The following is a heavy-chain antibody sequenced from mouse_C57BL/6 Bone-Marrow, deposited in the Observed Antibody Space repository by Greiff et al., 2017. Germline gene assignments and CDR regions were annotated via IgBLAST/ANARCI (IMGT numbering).Heavy chain of an antibody. J-gene: IGHJ4*01. V-gene: IGHV6-3*01. D-gene: IGHD1-1*01. Sequence: EVQLVESGGGLMQPGGSMKLSCVASGFTFSNYWMNWVRQSPEKGLEWVAQIRLKSDNYATHYAESVKGRFTISRDDSKSSVYLQMNNLRAEDTGIYYCTQFPTVVSFYYAMDYWGQGTSVTVSS. CDR3: TQFPTVVSFYYAMDY. CDR2: IRLKSDNYAT. CDR1: GFTFSNYW.